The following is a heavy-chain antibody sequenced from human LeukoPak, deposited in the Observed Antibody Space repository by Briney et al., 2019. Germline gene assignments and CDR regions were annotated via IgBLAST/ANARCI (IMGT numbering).Heavy chain of an antibody. D-gene: IGHD1-1*01. J-gene: IGHJ4*02. V-gene: IGHV4-59*08. Sequence: SETLSLTCSVSGGSISSYYWSWIRQPPGKGLEWIGYIYNSESTNYNPSLKSRVTISGDTSRNQVSLKLRSVTAADTAVYYCAKIRERTGTTFDSWGQGTLVTVSS. CDR3: AKIRERTGTTFDS. CDR1: GGSISSYY. CDR2: IYNSEST.